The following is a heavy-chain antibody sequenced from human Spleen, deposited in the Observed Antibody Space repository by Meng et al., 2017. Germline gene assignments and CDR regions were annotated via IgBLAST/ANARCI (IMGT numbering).Heavy chain of an antibody. CDR3: TGSWRGDY. Sequence: GGSLRLSCAASGFTFSSYAMHWVRQAPGKGLEWVAVISYDGSNKYYADSVKGRFTISRDNSKNTLYLQMNSLRAEDTAVYYCTGSWRGDYWGQGTLVTVSS. CDR2: ISYDGSNK. J-gene: IGHJ4*02. CDR1: GFTFSSYA. V-gene: IGHV3-30*04. D-gene: IGHD3-10*01.